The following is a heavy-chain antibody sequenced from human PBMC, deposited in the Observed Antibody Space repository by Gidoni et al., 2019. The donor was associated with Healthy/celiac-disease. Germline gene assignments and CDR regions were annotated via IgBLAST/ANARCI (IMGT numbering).Heavy chain of an antibody. J-gene: IGHJ3*02. Sequence: EVQLVESGGGLVQPGGSLRLSCAAPGLPFSSDWMSWVRQAPGKGLEWVANIKQDGSEKYYVDSVKGRFTISRDNAKNSLYLQMNSLRAEDTAVYYCARGPSYCGGDCIGGAFDIWGQGTMVTVSS. D-gene: IGHD2-21*02. CDR1: GLPFSSDW. CDR3: ARGPSYCGGDCIGGAFDI. CDR2: IKQDGSEK. V-gene: IGHV3-7*01.